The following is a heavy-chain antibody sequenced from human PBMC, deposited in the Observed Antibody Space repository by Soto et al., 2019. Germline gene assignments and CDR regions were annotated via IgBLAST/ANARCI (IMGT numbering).Heavy chain of an antibody. D-gene: IGHD2-15*01. V-gene: IGHV4-30-4*01. J-gene: IGHJ6*02. CDR1: GGPMTSGAYY. CDR2: IYYSGGT. CDR3: APLSVSLSGPYGIHV. Sequence: PSETLSLTCSVSGGPMTSGAYYWSWIRQPPGEGLEWMGYIYYSGGTSSSPSLESRLTLSVDTSRNQFSLKLRSVTAADTAVYYCAPLSVSLSGPYGIHVWGQGTTVTVSS.